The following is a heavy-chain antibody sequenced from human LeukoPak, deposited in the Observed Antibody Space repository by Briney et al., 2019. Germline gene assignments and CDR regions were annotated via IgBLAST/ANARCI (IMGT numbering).Heavy chain of an antibody. J-gene: IGHJ4*02. V-gene: IGHV3-33*01. Sequence: GGSLRLSCAGSGFTFSHYGIYWVRQAPGKGLEWVAAIWYDGSKQLYRDAVKGRFTISRDNAKNSLYLQMNSLRAEDTAVYYCAGDLYCSGGSCYSLDYWGQGTLVTVSS. CDR3: AGDLYCSGGSCYSLDY. D-gene: IGHD2-15*01. CDR1: GFTFSHYG. CDR2: IWYDGSKQ.